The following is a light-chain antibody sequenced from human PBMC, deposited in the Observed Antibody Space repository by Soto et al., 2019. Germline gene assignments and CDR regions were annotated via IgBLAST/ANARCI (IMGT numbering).Light chain of an antibody. CDR3: AAWDDSLNGYV. J-gene: IGLJ1*01. CDR2: NNN. Sequence: QSVLTQPPSASGTPGQRVTISCSGRSSNIGTNAVNWYQQLPGTAPKLLIYNNNQRPSGVPDRFSGSKSGTSASLAISGLQSEDEADYYCAAWDDSLNGYVFGTGTKLTVL. V-gene: IGLV1-44*01. CDR1: SSNIGTNA.